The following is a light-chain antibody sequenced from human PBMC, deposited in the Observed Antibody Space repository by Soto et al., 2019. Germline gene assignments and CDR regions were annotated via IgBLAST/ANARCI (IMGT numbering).Light chain of an antibody. CDR1: SSDVGYYDL. Sequence: QSALTQPASVSGSPGQSITISCTGTSSDVGYYDLVSWYQQHPGKAPKLIIYEVTNRPSGVSDRFSGSKSDNTASLTISGLQAEDEADYYCSSYTISSTWVFGGGTKVTVL. J-gene: IGLJ3*02. V-gene: IGLV2-14*02. CDR3: SSYTISSTWV. CDR2: EVT.